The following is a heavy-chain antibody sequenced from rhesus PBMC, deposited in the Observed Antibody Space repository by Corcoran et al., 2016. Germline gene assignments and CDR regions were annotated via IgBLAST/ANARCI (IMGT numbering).Heavy chain of an antibody. D-gene: IGHD3-16*01. Sequence: EVLLVESGGGLVQPGGSLRLSCVASGFTFSNSTIHWARQASGKGLEWVRRIRSKSKNYETVYAASVKDRFTISRDDSRNTLYLQMNFLMSEDTAIYFCARDSIFDYWGQGVLVTVSS. CDR3: ARDSIFDY. CDR2: IRSKSKNYET. J-gene: IGHJ4*01. CDR1: GFTFSNST. V-gene: IGHV3-118*01.